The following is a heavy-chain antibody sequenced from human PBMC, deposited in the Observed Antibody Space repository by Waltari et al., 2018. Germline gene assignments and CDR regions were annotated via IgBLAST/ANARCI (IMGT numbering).Heavy chain of an antibody. CDR1: GGTFSSYA. Sequence: QVQLVQSGAEVKKPGSSVKVSCKASGGTFSSYAISWVRQAPGQGLEWMGGIIPSFGTANNAQKFQGRVTITADKSTSTAYMELSSLRSEDTAVYYCARGLSYSGSYYYYFQHWGQGTLVTVSS. D-gene: IGHD1-26*01. CDR3: ARGLSYSGSYYYYFQH. J-gene: IGHJ1*01. CDR2: IIPSFGTA. V-gene: IGHV1-69*14.